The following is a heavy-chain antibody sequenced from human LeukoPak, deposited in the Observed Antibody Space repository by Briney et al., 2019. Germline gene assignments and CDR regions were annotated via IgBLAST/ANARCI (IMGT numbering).Heavy chain of an antibody. Sequence: KPGGSLRLSCAASGFTFSSYTMNWVRQPPGKGLEWVSSISGSSSKIYYADPVKGRFTISRDNAKDSLYLQMNSLRADDTAVYYRARDAYGDYGFDYWGQGILVTVSS. CDR1: GFTFSSYT. D-gene: IGHD4-17*01. CDR3: ARDAYGDYGFDY. CDR2: ISGSSSKI. V-gene: IGHV3-21*01. J-gene: IGHJ4*02.